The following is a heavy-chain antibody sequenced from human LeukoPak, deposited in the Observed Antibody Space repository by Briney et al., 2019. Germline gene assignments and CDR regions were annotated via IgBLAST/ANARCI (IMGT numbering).Heavy chain of an antibody. CDR3: AKVPGSSTTRYFYFDY. D-gene: IGHD6-13*01. Sequence: GGSLRLSCVASGLTFSSYAMSWVRQAPGKGLEWVSTISGSGGSTYYADSVKGRFTISRDNSKNTLYLQMDTLRAEDTAVYYCAKVPGSSTTRYFYFDYWGQGTLVPVSS. V-gene: IGHV3-23*01. CDR2: ISGSGGST. J-gene: IGHJ4*02. CDR1: GLTFSSYA.